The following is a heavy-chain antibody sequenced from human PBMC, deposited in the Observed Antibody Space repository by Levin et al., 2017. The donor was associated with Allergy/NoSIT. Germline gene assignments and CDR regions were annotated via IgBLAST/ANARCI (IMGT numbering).Heavy chain of an antibody. D-gene: IGHD1-1*01. J-gene: IGHJ3*02. CDR1: GFTFSDYY. CDR3: ARDRYWNDVGGNAFDI. Sequence: GGSLRLSCAASGFTFSDYYMSWIRQAPGTGLEWVSYISSSGSTIYYADSVKGRFTISRDNAKNSLYLQMNSLRAEDTAVYYCARDRYWNDVGGNAFDIWGQGTMVTVSS. V-gene: IGHV3-11*01. CDR2: ISSSGSTI.